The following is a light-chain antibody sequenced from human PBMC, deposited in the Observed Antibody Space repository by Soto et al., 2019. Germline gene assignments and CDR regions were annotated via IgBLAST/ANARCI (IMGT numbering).Light chain of an antibody. CDR3: HQYASSPWT. V-gene: IGKV3-20*01. CDR1: ERVYISY. Sequence: IMLTQSPGTLSLSPGERVTLSCRASERVYISYLAWYQQRPGQAPRLLFYDASIRATGIPDRFSGSGSGTDFSLTISRLEPEDFAVYYCHQYASSPWTFGQGTKVGI. CDR2: DAS. J-gene: IGKJ1*01.